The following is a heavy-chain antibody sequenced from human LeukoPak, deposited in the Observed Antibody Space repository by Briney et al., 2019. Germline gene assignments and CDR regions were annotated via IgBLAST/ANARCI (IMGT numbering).Heavy chain of an antibody. D-gene: IGHD1-26*01. J-gene: IGHJ4*02. CDR1: GLTFSNYW. CDR2: IKHDGSVQ. V-gene: IGHV3-7*01. Sequence: PGGSLRLSCAASGLTFSNYWMTWVRQAPGKGLEWVANIKHDGSVQKYVDSVVGRFTVSRDNANNSLYLQMNSLSAEDTAIYYCVRLQRWDVHFFLDSWGQGTPVIVSS. CDR3: VRLQRWDVHFFLDS.